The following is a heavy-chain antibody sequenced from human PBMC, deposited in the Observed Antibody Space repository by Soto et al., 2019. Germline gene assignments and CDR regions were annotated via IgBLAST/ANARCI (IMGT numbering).Heavy chain of an antibody. D-gene: IGHD3-10*01. V-gene: IGHV3-9*01. CDR2: ISWNSGTI. CDR3: ARDVWSRASGPPDS. Sequence: EVQLVESGGGLVQPGRSLRLSCAASGFSFDAYAMHWVRQAPGKGLEWVTGISWNSGTIGYAVSVKGRVTISRDNAKNSLYLQMNSLRAEDTALYYCARDVWSRASGPPDSWGQGTLVTVSS. CDR1: GFSFDAYA. J-gene: IGHJ4*02.